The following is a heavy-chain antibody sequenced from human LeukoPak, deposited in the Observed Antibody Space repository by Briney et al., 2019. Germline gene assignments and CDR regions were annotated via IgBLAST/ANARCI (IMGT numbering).Heavy chain of an antibody. J-gene: IGHJ4*02. D-gene: IGHD3-22*01. CDR1: GFTFSSYG. V-gene: IGHV3-30*02. CDR3: AKVPFLGPSSGYYQYYFDY. CDR2: IRYDGSNK. Sequence: GGSLRLSCAASGFTFSSYGMHWVRQAPGKGLEWVAFIRYDGSNKYYADSVKGRFTISRDNSKNTLYLQMNSLRAEDTAVYYCAKVPFLGPSSGYYQYYFDYWGQGTLVTVSS.